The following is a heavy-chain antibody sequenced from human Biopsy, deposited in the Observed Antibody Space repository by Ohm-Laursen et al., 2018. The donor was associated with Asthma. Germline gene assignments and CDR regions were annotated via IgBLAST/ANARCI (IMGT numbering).Heavy chain of an antibody. CDR2: IMTVFGTT. J-gene: IGHJ6*02. V-gene: IGHV1-69*13. CDR1: GGTFSNFA. CDR3: ARCQVGYSSGWSLLLKKIYYSGMDV. D-gene: IGHD6-19*01. Sequence: ASVKVSCKAPGGTFSNFAISWVRQAPGQGLEWLGGIMTVFGTTNYAQKFQGRVTITADESTSTAYMEVTSLRSEGTVIYYCARCQVGYSSGWSLLLKKIYYSGMDVWGQGTAVTVSS.